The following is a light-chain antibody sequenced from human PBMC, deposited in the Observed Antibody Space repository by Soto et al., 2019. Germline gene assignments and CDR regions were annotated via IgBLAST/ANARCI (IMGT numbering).Light chain of an antibody. Sequence: DIQMTQSPSTLSASVGDRVTITCRASQTIDNYLAWYQQKPGKAPKPLIYKASTLESGVPSRFSGSGSGKEFTLNIRSRQPDDFASYYCHQYSVTSSFGLGTKGDVK. CDR2: KAS. CDR1: QTIDNY. V-gene: IGKV1-5*03. CDR3: HQYSVTSS. J-gene: IGKJ3*01.